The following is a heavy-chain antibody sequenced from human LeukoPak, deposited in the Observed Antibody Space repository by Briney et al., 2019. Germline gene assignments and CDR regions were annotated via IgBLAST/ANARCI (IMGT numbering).Heavy chain of an antibody. V-gene: IGHV1-2*02. Sequence: ASVKVSCKASGYTFTSYGISWVRQAPGQGLEWMGWINPNSGGTNYAQKFQGRVTMTRDTSISTAYMELSRLRSDDTAVYYCARWGIRGGPAVVYFDYWGQGTLVTVSS. CDR3: ARWGIRGGPAVVYFDY. J-gene: IGHJ4*02. CDR2: INPNSGGT. CDR1: GYTFTSYG. D-gene: IGHD3-10*01.